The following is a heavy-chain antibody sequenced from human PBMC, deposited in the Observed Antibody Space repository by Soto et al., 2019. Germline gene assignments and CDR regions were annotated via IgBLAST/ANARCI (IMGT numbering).Heavy chain of an antibody. D-gene: IGHD4-17*01. CDR3: ARVHRDYRALDI. J-gene: IGHJ3*02. Sequence: PGGSLRLSCAASGFTFSSYSINWVRQAPGKGLEWVSSISSDSDYIYYAGSVKGRFTISRDNAKNSLYLQMNSLRAEDTAVYYCARVHRDYRALDIPGQGTMVTGS. CDR2: ISSDSDYI. V-gene: IGHV3-21*01. CDR1: GFTFSSYS.